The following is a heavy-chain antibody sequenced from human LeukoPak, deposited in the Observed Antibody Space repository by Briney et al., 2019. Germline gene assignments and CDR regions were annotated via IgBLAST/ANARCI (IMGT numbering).Heavy chain of an antibody. J-gene: IGHJ5*02. CDR1: GFTFSSYA. CDR2: INSDGSST. V-gene: IGHV3-74*01. D-gene: IGHD6-19*01. CDR3: ARHQWQGIDP. Sequence: GGSLRLSCVASGFTFSSYAMSWVRQAPGKGLVWVSRINSDGSSTTYADSVKGRFTISRDNAKNTLYLQMNSLRAEDTAVYYCARHQWQGIDPWGQGTLVTVSS.